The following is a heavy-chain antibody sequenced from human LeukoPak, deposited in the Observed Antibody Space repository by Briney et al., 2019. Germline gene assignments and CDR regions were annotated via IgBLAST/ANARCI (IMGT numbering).Heavy chain of an antibody. D-gene: IGHD6-19*01. J-gene: IGHJ5*02. V-gene: IGHV4-31*03. CDR1: GGSISSGGYY. CDR2: IYYSGST. CDR3: AREYSSGLSRFDP. Sequence: KPSETLSLTCTVSGGSISSGGYYWSWIRQHPGKGLEWIGYIYYSGSTYYNPSLKSRVTISVDTSKNQFSLKPSSVTAADTAVYFCAREYSSGLSRFDPWGQGTLVTVSS.